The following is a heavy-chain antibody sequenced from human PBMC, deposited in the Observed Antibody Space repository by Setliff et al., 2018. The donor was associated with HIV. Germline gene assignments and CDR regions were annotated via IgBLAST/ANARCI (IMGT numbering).Heavy chain of an antibody. V-gene: IGHV1-18*01. D-gene: IGHD2-8*01. CDR1: GGTFSSYP. CDR3: VRLTADRTNYYYYMDV. J-gene: IGHJ6*03. Sequence: GASVKVSCKASGGTFSSYPISWVRQAPGQGLEWMGWIDSNNGNRNFAQKFRGRVTMTTDISTNTAYMEVRSLSFDDTAVYYCVRLTADRTNYYYYMDVWGKGTTVTVSS. CDR2: IDSNNGNR.